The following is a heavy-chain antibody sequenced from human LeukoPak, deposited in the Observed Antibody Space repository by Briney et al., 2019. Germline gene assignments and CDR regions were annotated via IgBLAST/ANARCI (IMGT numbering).Heavy chain of an antibody. CDR2: INAGNGNT. CDR1: GYSFTRYA. Sequence: ASVKISCKAFGYSFTRYAMHWVRQAPGQRLEWMGWINAGNGNTKYSQKFQGRVTITRDTSASTAYMELSGLRSEDTAVYYCARGRSPTTSYYYYGMDVWGQGTTVTVSS. D-gene: IGHD4-11*01. V-gene: IGHV1-3*01. J-gene: IGHJ6*02. CDR3: ARGRSPTTSYYYYGMDV.